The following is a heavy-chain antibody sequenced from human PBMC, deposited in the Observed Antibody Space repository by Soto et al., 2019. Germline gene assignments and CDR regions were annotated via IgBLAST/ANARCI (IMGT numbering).Heavy chain of an antibody. J-gene: IGHJ3*02. V-gene: IGHV1-3*01. CDR3: AAPDSSSWYDAFDI. CDR2: INAGNGNT. D-gene: IGHD6-13*01. CDR1: GYTFTSYA. Sequence: ASVKVSCKASGYTFTSYAMHWVRQAPGQRLEWMGWINAGNGNTKYSQKFQGRVTITRDTSASTAYMELSSLRSEDTAVYYCAAPDSSSWYDAFDIWGKGTMVTVSS.